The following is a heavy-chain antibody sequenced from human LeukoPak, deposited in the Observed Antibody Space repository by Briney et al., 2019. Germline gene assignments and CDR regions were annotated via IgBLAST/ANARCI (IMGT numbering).Heavy chain of an antibody. CDR1: GFTFSSYA. J-gene: IGHJ4*02. CDR2: ISYDGSNK. D-gene: IGHD2-8*01. CDR3: ARDWSGYCTNGVCYNSGYFDY. V-gene: IGHV3-30-3*01. Sequence: GGSLRLSCAASGFTFSSYAMHWVRQAPGKGLEWVAIISYDGSNKYYADSVKGRFTISRDNSKNTLYLQMNSRRAEDTAVYYCARDWSGYCTNGVCYNSGYFDYWGQGTLVTVSS.